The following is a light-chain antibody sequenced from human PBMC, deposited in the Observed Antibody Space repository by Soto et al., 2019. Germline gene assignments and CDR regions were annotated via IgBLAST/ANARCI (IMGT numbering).Light chain of an antibody. Sequence: QPVLTQPPSASGTPGQRVTISCSGSSSNLGDNTVNWYQQLPGTAPKLLIYRNNRRPSEVPDRFSGSKSGTSDSLAISGLQSDDEADYYCATWDDSLNGPVFGGGTKLTVL. V-gene: IGLV1-44*01. CDR1: SSNLGDNT. CDR3: ATWDDSLNGPV. J-gene: IGLJ3*02. CDR2: RNN.